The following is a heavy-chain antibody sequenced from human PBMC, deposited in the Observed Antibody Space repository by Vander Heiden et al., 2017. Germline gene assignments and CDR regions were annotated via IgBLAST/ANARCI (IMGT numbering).Heavy chain of an antibody. V-gene: IGHV3-21*01. CDR2: ISSSSTYI. Sequence: EVQLVESGGGLVKPGGSLWLSCAAFGFPFSTHTMNLVRTAPGKGLEWVSSISSSSTYIYYADSVKGRFTISRDNAKNSLYLQMNSLRAEDTAVYYCVRGLVDYWGQGTLVTVSS. J-gene: IGHJ4*02. CDR3: VRGLVDY. CDR1: GFPFSTHT. D-gene: IGHD6-19*01.